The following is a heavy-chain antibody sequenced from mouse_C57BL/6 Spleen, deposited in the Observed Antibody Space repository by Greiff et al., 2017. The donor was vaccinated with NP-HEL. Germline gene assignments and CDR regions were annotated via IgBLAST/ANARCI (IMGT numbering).Heavy chain of an antibody. V-gene: IGHV2-2*01. CDR2: IWSGGST. J-gene: IGHJ4*01. CDR1: GFSLTSYG. CDR3: ARWLLRGGLNAMDY. Sequence: QVQLQQSGPGLVQPSQSLSITCTVSGFSLTSYGVHWVRQSPGKGLEWLGVIWSGGSTDYNAAFISRLSIIKDNSKSQFFFKMNSLQADDTAIYYCARWLLRGGLNAMDYWGQGTSVTVSS. D-gene: IGHD2-3*01.